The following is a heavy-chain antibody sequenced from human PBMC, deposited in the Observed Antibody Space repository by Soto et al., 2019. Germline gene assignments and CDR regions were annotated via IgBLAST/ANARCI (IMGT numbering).Heavy chain of an antibody. Sequence: GGSLRLSCAASGFTFSGSAMHWVRQASGKGLEWVGRIRSKLNSYATAYAASVKGRFTISRDDSKNTAYLQMNSLKNEDTAVYYCTRNYYDSSGSPGDYWGQGTLVTVSS. J-gene: IGHJ4*02. CDR3: TRNYYDSSGSPGDY. D-gene: IGHD3-22*01. CDR2: IRSKLNSYAT. CDR1: GFTFSGSA. V-gene: IGHV3-73*01.